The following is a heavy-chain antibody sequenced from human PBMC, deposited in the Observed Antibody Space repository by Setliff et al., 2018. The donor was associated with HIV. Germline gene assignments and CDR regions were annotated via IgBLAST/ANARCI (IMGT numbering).Heavy chain of an antibody. CDR2: IYSGGYST. CDR3: AKDGVSDGSGSYFDY. J-gene: IGHJ4*01. CDR1: GFTFSSYA. Sequence: PGGSLRLSCTASGFTFSSYAMTWVRQAPGKGLEWVSVIYSGGYSTDYADSVKGRFTISRDNSKNTLYLQMNSLRAEDTAIYYCAKDGVSDGSGSYFDYWGHGTLVTVSS. V-gene: IGHV3-23*03. D-gene: IGHD3-10*01.